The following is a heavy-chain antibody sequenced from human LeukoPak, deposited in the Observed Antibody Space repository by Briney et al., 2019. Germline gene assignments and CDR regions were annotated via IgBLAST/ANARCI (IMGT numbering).Heavy chain of an antibody. CDR1: GSSFTSYW. D-gene: IGHD2-15*01. CDR2: IYPGDSDT. V-gene: IGHV5-51*01. Sequence: GESLKISCQGSGSSFTSYWIGWVRQLPGKGLEWMGVIYPGDSDTRYSPSFQGQVTISADKSISTAYLQWSSLKASDTAMYYCAVNLRYCSGGSCYSGYYYFDYWGQGTLVTVSS. CDR3: AVNLRYCSGGSCYSGYYYFDY. J-gene: IGHJ4*02.